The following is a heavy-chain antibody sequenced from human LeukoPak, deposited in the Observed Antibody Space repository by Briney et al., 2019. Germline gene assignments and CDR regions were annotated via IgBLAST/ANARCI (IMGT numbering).Heavy chain of an antibody. J-gene: IGHJ1*01. CDR3: ARVGCSSTSCYEYFQH. Sequence: GASVKVSCKASGYTFTGYYMHWVRQAPGQGLEWMGWINPNSGGTNYAQKFQGRVTMTRDTSISTAYMGLSRLRSDDTAVYYCARVGCSSTSCYEYFQHWGQGTLVTVSS. V-gene: IGHV1-2*02. CDR1: GYTFTGYY. CDR2: INPNSGGT. D-gene: IGHD2-2*01.